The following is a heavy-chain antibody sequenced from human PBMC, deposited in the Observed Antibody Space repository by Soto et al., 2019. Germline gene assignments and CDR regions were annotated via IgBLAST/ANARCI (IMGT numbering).Heavy chain of an antibody. Sequence: QVQLVESGGGVVQPGKSLRLSCAGSGFTFSSYGMDWVRQAPGKGLEWVAVISYDGSNKYYADSVKGRFTISRDNSKNTQYLQMSSMRADDTVVYYGAEDRMGAGVRGYFDYWGQGTLVTVSS. CDR1: GFTFSSYG. CDR3: AEDRMGAGVRGYFDY. J-gene: IGHJ4*02. V-gene: IGHV3-30*18. D-gene: IGHD3-10*01. CDR2: ISYDGSNK.